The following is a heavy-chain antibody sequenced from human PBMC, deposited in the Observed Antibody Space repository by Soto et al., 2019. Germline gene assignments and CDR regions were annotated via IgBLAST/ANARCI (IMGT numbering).Heavy chain of an antibody. CDR2: INTYNGNS. CDR1: GYTLTNYA. CDR3: ARDCTGGSCFCIY. Sequence: QVQLVQSAAEVKKAGASVKVSCKASGYTLTNYAISWVRQAPGQGPEWMGWINTYNGNSNYAQKFHGRVTMTTDTSTNTAYMELRSLTSDDTAVYYCARDCTGGSCFCIYWGQGTPVTVSS. V-gene: IGHV1-18*01. D-gene: IGHD2-15*01. J-gene: IGHJ4*02.